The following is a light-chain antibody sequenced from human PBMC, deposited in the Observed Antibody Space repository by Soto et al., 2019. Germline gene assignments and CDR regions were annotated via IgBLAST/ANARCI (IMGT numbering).Light chain of an antibody. CDR1: QTISSNN. CDR3: HHYTNSLWP. J-gene: IGKJ1*01. CDR2: NAS. V-gene: IGKV3-20*01. Sequence: IVLTQSPGTLSLSPGERATLSCRASQTISSNNLAWYQQKPGQAPRLLIYNASRRAAGIPDRFSGSGSGTDFSLTISRLEAEDFAVYYCHHYTNSLWPFGQGTKVEIK.